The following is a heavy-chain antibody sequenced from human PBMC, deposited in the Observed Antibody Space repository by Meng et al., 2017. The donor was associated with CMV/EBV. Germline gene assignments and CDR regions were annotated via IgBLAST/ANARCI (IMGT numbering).Heavy chain of an antibody. J-gene: IGHJ4*02. CDR1: GFTFSSYE. V-gene: IGHV3-48*03. Sequence: GESLKISCAASGFTFSSYEMNWVRQVPGKGLEWVSYISSSGSTIYYADSVKGRFTISRDNAKNSLYLQMNSLRAEDTAVYYCASWGGVVPADYWGQGTLVTVSS. D-gene: IGHD2-2*01. CDR3: ASWGGVVPADY. CDR2: ISSSGSTI.